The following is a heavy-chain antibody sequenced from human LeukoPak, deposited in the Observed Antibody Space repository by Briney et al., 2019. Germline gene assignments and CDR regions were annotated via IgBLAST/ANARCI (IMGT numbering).Heavy chain of an antibody. CDR3: AKEKGDGSSPPEY. CDR1: GGSISSNS. CDR2: IINSGGGST. Sequence: SETLSLTCTVSGGSISSNSWSWIRQPPGKKLEWIGYIINSGGGSTNYNPSLKSRVTISADTSKSQLFLKMDSVTTADTAVYYCAKEKGDGSSPPEYWGQGILVTVSS. D-gene: IGHD5-24*01. J-gene: IGHJ4*02. V-gene: IGHV4-59*01.